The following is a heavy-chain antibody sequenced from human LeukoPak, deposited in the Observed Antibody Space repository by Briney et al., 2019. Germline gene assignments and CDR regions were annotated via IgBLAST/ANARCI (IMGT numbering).Heavy chain of an antibody. V-gene: IGHV4-39*07. CDR1: GGPISGSVT. J-gene: IGHJ5*02. CDR3: ARVVTAAGLDL. Sequence: SETLSLTCTVSGGPISGSVTWGWVRQPPGKGLEWIGNVHYDGRTAPNPSLKSRVTMSLDTSTNQFSLKLNSVTATDTALYYCARVVTAAGLDLWGRGILVTISA. CDR2: VHYDGRT. D-gene: IGHD6-19*01.